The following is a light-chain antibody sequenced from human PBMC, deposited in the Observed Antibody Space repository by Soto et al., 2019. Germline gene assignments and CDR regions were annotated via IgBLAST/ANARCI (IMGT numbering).Light chain of an antibody. CDR1: SSNIGSNT. CDR3: AAWDDSLNGHVV. Sequence: QSALTQPPSASGTPGQMVTISCSGSSSNIGSNTVNWYQQLPGTAPKLLIYSNNQRPSGVPDRFSGSKSGTSASLAISGLQSEDEADYYCAAWDDSLNGHVVFGGGTKVTVL. CDR2: SNN. J-gene: IGLJ2*01. V-gene: IGLV1-44*01.